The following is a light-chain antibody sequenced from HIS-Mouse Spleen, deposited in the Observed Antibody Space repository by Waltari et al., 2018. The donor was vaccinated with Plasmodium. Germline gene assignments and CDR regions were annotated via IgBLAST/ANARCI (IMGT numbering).Light chain of an antibody. Sequence: QSALTQPRSVSASPGQSVTISCTGTSSDVGGYNYVSWYQQQPGKAPELMIYDVSKRPSGVPDRFSGSKSGNTASLTISGLQAEDEADYYCCSYAGSYTWVFGGGTKLTVL. J-gene: IGLJ3*02. CDR1: SSDVGGYNY. CDR3: CSYAGSYTWV. CDR2: DVS. V-gene: IGLV2-11*01.